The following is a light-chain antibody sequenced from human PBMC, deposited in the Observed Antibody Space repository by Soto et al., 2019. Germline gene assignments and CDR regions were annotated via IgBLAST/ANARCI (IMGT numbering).Light chain of an antibody. J-gene: IGLJ1*01. V-gene: IGLV1-40*01. CDR2: GNS. Sequence: QSVLTQPPSVSGAPGQRVTISCTGSSSNIGAGYDVHWYQQLPGTAPKLLIYGNSNRPSGVPDRFSGSKSGTSASLAITGLQAEDEADYYCSSFRSSSTSYVFGTGTKVTVL. CDR3: SSFRSSSTSYV. CDR1: SSNIGAGYD.